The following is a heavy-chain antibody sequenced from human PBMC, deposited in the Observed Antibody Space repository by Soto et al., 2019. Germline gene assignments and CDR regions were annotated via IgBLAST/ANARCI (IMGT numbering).Heavy chain of an antibody. CDR2: IYYSGST. D-gene: IGHD3-3*01. V-gene: IGHV4-39*01. Sequence: KPSETLSLTCTVSGGSISSSSYYWGWIRQPPGKGLEWIGSIYYSGSTYYNPSLKSRVTISVDTSKNQFSLKLSSVTAADTAVYYCARHEPNYDFWSGYYPGYYYYYYYMDVWGKGTTVTVSS. CDR3: ARHEPNYDFWSGYYPGYYYYYYYMDV. CDR1: GGSISSSSYY. J-gene: IGHJ6*03.